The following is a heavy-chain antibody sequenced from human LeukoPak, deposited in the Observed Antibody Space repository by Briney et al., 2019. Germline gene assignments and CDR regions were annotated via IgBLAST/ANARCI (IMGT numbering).Heavy chain of an antibody. V-gene: IGHV3-7*04. CDR1: GFSISNYW. D-gene: IGHD3-10*01. CDR3: ARWYGGSGSWVLDV. J-gene: IGHJ6*02. Sequence: GGSLRLSCAASGFSISNYWMSWVRQAPGKGLEWVANIKQDGSEKKYADSVKGRFSISRDNAKNSLYLQIYSLRVEDTAVYYCARWYGGSGSWVLDVWGRGTTVTVSS. CDR2: IKQDGSEK.